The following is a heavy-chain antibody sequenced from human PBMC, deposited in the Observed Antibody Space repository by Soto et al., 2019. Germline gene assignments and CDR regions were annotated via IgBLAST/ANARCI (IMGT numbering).Heavy chain of an antibody. J-gene: IGHJ6*03. CDR2: IYNSGST. V-gene: IGHV4-59*01. CDR3: ARGKEGDYYYYYYMDV. Sequence: SEALSLTCTVSGGSISSYYWSWIRQPPGKGLEWIGYIYNSGSTNYNPSLKSRVTISVDTSKNQFSLKLSSVTAADTAVYYCARGKEGDYYYYYYMDVWGKGTTVTVSS. CDR1: GGSISSYY.